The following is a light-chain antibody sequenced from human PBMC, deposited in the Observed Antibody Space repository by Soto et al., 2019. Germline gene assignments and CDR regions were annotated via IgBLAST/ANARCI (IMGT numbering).Light chain of an antibody. V-gene: IGKV3-20*01. Sequence: EIVLTQSPGTLSLSPGERATLSCRASQSVSSNYLAWYQQKPGQDPRPLIYGASSRATGIPDKFSGSGAGTDFTLTLSRLEPEDFAVYYCQQYGSSPWTFGQGTKVEIK. CDR1: QSVSSNY. CDR3: QQYGSSPWT. CDR2: GAS. J-gene: IGKJ1*01.